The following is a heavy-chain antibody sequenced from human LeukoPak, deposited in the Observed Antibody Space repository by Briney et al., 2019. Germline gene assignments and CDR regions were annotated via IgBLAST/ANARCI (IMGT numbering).Heavy chain of an antibody. CDR2: IYHSGST. CDR1: GGSISSGGYY. D-gene: IGHD6-13*01. CDR3: ARTTVGIAIH. J-gene: IGHJ4*02. V-gene: IGHV4-30-2*01. Sequence: SETLSLTCTVSGGSISSGGYYWSWIRQPPGKGLEWIGYIYHSGSTYYNPSLKSRVTISVDRSKNQFSLKLSSVTAADTAVYYCARTTVGIAIHWAQGTLVTVSS.